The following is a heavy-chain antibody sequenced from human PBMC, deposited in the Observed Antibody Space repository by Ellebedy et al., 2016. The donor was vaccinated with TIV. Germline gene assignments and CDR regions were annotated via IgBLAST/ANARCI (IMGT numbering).Heavy chain of an antibody. D-gene: IGHD6-13*01. J-gene: IGHJ4*02. V-gene: IGHV3-33*01. CDR3: ARDQGYSSSWLTD. CDR2: IWYDGTTK. CDR1: GFTFGGYG. Sequence: GESLKISCATSGFTFGGYGIHWVRQAPGKGLEWVAVIWYDGTTKYYIDSVKGRFSISRDSSKNTVDLQLNSRRVEDTAVYYCARDQGYSSSWLTDWGQGTLVTVSS.